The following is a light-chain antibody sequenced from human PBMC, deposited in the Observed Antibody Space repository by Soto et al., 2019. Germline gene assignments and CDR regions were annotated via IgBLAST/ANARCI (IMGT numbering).Light chain of an antibody. Sequence: QSVLTQPPSASGTPGQRVTISCSGRSSNIGSNYVYWYQQLPGTAPKLLIYYNNQRPSGVPDRFSGSKSGTSASLAISGLRSEDEADYYCATWDDSLSGSVFGTGTKLTVL. V-gene: IGLV1-47*02. CDR2: YNN. J-gene: IGLJ1*01. CDR1: SSNIGSNY. CDR3: ATWDDSLSGSV.